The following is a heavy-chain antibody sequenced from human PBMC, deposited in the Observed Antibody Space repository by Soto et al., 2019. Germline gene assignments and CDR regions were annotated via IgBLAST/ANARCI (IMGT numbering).Heavy chain of an antibody. Sequence: SVKVSCKASGGTFSSYTISWVRQAPGQGLEWMGRIIPILGIANYAQKFQGRVTITADKSTSTAYMELSSLRSEDTAVYYCASPLAGTGAFDIWGQGTMVTVSS. CDR2: IIPILGIA. J-gene: IGHJ3*02. V-gene: IGHV1-69*02. CDR3: ASPLAGTGAFDI. D-gene: IGHD6-19*01. CDR1: GGTFSSYT.